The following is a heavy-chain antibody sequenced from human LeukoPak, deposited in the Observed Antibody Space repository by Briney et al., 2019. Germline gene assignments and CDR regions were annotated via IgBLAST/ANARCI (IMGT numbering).Heavy chain of an antibody. D-gene: IGHD2-21*02. Sequence: PSETLSLTCAVYGGSLSGYYWSWIRQPPGKGLEWIGEINHSGSTNYNPSLKSRVTISVDTSKNQFSLKLSSVTAADTAVYYCARAVVTAISFDSWGQGTLVTVSS. V-gene: IGHV4-34*01. J-gene: IGHJ4*02. CDR1: GGSLSGYY. CDR2: INHSGST. CDR3: ARAVVTAISFDS.